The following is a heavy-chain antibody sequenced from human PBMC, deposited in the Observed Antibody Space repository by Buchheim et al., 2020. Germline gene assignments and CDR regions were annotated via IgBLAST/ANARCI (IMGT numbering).Heavy chain of an antibody. Sequence: QVHLVQSGAEVKKPGASMKVSCKASGYIFTTNTMHWVRQAPGQRLEWMGWINAGNGNTDYSQKFQGKVTITRDTSASTVYMELSSLTSEDTAVYYCAREVDDCSGESCTNWFDPWGPGTL. CDR3: AREVDDCSGESCTNWFDP. V-gene: IGHV1-3*01. D-gene: IGHD2-15*01. CDR1: GYIFTTNT. J-gene: IGHJ5*02. CDR2: INAGNGNT.